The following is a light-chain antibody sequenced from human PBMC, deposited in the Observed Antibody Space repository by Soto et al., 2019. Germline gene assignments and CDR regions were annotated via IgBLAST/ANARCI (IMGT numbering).Light chain of an antibody. CDR1: QSLNSW. Sequence: DIQMTQSPSTLYASVGDRVSITCRASQSLNSWLAWYQQKPGKAPKLLIYKTSTLESGVPSRFSGSGSGTEFTLTISNLQPDDFATYYCQQYNTYSFGQGTKLEIK. V-gene: IGKV1-5*03. CDR2: KTS. CDR3: QQYNTYS. J-gene: IGKJ2*01.